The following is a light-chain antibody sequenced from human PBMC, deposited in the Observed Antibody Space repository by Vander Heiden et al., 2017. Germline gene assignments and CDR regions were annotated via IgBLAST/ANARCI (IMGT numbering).Light chain of an antibody. CDR3: QQDGSSPIT. CDR1: QSVSSSY. V-gene: IGKV3-20*01. J-gene: IGKJ4*01. CDR2: GAS. Sequence: EIVLTQSPGTLSLSPGERATLSCRASQSVSSSYLAWYQQKPGQAPRLLIYGASSRATGIPDRFSGSGSGTDFTLPISRLEPEDFAVYYCQQDGSSPITFGGGTKVEIK.